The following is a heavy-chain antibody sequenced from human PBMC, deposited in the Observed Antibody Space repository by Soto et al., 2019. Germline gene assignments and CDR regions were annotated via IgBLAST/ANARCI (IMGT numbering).Heavy chain of an antibody. Sequence: EVQLVESGGGLVQPGGSLRLSCAASGFTFSSYEMNWVRQAPGKGLEWVSYISSSGSTIYYADSVKGRFTISRDNTKNSLYLQLNRLRAAYTAVNYCARGGEQQTQRGRVFWVQGTTVTVSS. CDR1: GFTFSSYE. J-gene: IGHJ6*02. V-gene: IGHV3-48*03. CDR3: ARGGEQQTQRGRVF. CDR2: ISSSGSTI. D-gene: IGHD6-13*01.